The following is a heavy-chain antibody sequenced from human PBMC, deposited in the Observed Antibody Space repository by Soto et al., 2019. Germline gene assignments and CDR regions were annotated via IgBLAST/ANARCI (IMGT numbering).Heavy chain of an antibody. CDR2: ISSSSRYI. V-gene: IGHV3-21*01. Sequence: PGGSLRLSCAASGFTFSSYSMNWVRQAPGKGLEWVSSISSSSRYIYYADSVKGRFTISRDNAKNSLYLQMNSLRAEDTAVYYCARGSRYCSSTSCSRGGNNWFDPWGQGTLVTVSS. CDR1: GFTFSSYS. CDR3: ARGSRYCSSTSCSRGGNNWFDP. D-gene: IGHD2-2*01. J-gene: IGHJ5*02.